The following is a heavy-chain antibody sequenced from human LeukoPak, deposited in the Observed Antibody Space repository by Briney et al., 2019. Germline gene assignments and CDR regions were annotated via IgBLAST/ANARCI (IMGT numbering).Heavy chain of an antibody. CDR2: ISWDGGST. Sequence: GGSLRLSCAASGFTFDDYTMHWVRQAPGKGLEWVSLISWDGGSTYYADSVKGRFTISRDNSKNSLYLQMNSLTPEDTAVYYCVRDPQRRSEDPGAFDIWGQGTMVTVSS. J-gene: IGHJ3*02. CDR1: GFTFDDYT. V-gene: IGHV3-43*01. CDR3: VRDPQRRSEDPGAFDI.